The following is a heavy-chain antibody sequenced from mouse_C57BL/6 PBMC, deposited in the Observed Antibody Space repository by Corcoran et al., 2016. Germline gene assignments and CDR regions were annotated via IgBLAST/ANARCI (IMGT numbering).Heavy chain of an antibody. V-gene: IGHV14-1*01. D-gene: IGHD2-1*01. CDR2: IDPADGDT. CDR3: TSYYGNSAY. Sequence: EVQLQQSGAELVRPGASVKLSCTASGFNIKDYYMHWVKQRPEQGLEWIGRIDPADGDTEYAPKFQGKATMTADTSSNTAYLQLSSLTSEDTAVYYCTSYYGNSAYWGQGTLVTVSA. J-gene: IGHJ3*01. CDR1: GFNIKDYY.